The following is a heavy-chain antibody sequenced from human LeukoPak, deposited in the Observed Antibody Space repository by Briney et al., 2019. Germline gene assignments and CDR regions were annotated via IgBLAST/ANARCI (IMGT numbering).Heavy chain of an antibody. CDR2: INTDGSST. CDR3: ARDQVVPAATPDY. CDR1: GFTFSSYW. D-gene: IGHD2-2*01. J-gene: IGHJ4*02. Sequence: GGSLRLSFAASGFTFSSYWMHWVRQAPGKGLVWVSRINTDGSSTSYADSVKGRFTISRDNAKNTLYLQMNSLRAEDTAVYYCARDQVVPAATPDYWGQGTLVTVSS. V-gene: IGHV3-74*01.